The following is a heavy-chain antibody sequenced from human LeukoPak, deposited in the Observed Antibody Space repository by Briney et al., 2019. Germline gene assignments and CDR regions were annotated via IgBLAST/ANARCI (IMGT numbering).Heavy chain of an antibody. J-gene: IGHJ4*02. CDR1: GVTLSNYG. Sequence: GGSLRLSCAVSGVTLSNYGMSWVRQAPGKGLEWVAGISDSGGTTNYADSVKGRFTISRDNPKNTLYLQMKSLGAEDTAVYFCAKRGVVIRVILVGFHKEAYYFDSWGQGALVTVSS. CDR2: ISDSGGTT. D-gene: IGHD3-22*01. CDR3: AKRGVVIRVILVGFHKEAYYFDS. V-gene: IGHV3-23*01.